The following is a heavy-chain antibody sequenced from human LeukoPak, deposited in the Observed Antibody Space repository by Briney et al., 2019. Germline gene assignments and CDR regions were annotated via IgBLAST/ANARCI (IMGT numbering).Heavy chain of an antibody. J-gene: IGHJ5*02. CDR3: ARRVPGRSGNWFDP. V-gene: IGHV4-39*01. Sequence: PPETLSLTCTVSGGSISNNDYFWGWIRQPPGKGLEWIGSMNYGGSTHDNPSLKSRVTISVDTSKNQVSLKLSSVTAADTAVYYCARRVPGRSGNWFDPWGQGTLVTVSS. CDR1: GGSISNNDYF. D-gene: IGHD2-2*01. CDR2: MNYGGST.